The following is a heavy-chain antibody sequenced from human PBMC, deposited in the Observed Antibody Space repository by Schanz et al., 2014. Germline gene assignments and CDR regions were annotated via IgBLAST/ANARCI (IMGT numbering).Heavy chain of an antibody. CDR1: GFTFSTTG. CDR2: IYSGGST. Sequence: QVRLVESGGGVVQPGGSLRLSCAASGFTFSTTGMHWVRQAPGKGLEWVSVIYSGGSTYYADSVKGRFTISRDNSKNTLYLQMNSLRAEDTAVYYCIRGDIMVVPGAHFWGQGILVTVSS. D-gene: IGHD2-2*01. J-gene: IGHJ4*02. V-gene: IGHV3-NL1*01. CDR3: IRGDIMVVPGAHF.